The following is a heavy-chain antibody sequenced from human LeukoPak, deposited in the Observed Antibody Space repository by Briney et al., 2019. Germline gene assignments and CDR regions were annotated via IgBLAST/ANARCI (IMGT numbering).Heavy chain of an antibody. CDR2: ISYDGSNK. V-gene: IGHV3-30-3*01. D-gene: IGHD3-3*01. CDR3: ARDPSFHYDFWSGYYGTLDY. CDR1: GFTFSSYA. Sequence: PGGSLRLSCAASGFTFSSYAMHWVRQAPGKGLEWVAVISYDGSNKYYADSVKGRFTISRGNSKNTLYLQMNSLRAEDTAVYYCARDPSFHYDFWSGYYGTLDYWGQGTLVTVSS. J-gene: IGHJ4*02.